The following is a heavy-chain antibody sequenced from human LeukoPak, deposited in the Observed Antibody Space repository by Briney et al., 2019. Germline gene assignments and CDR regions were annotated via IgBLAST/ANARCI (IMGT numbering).Heavy chain of an antibody. CDR2: IKEDGSEK. D-gene: IGHD1-26*01. J-gene: IGHJ4*02. CDR1: GFTFSSYW. CDR3: ARSRTAYYNVYADF. V-gene: IGHV3-7*01. Sequence: GGSLRLSCVASGFTFSSYWMSWFRQAPGKGLEWVANIKEDGSEKYYADYVKGRFTISRDNAKNSLSLQMSSLRDEDTAVFYCARSRTAYYNVYADFWGQVTLVTVSS.